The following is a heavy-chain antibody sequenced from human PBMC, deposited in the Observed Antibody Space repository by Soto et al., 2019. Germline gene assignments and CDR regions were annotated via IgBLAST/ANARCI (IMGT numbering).Heavy chain of an antibody. CDR3: AKDALGDYFYYGMDV. CDR1: GFTFNNYA. J-gene: IGHJ6*02. CDR2: ISDSGGRT. Sequence: PGGSLRLSCAVSGFTFNNYAMNWVRQAPGKGLEWVSSISDSGGRTYYADSVKGRFTISRDNSKNTLYLQMISLRAEDTAIYYCAKDALGDYFYYGMDVWGQGTTVTVSS. V-gene: IGHV3-23*01.